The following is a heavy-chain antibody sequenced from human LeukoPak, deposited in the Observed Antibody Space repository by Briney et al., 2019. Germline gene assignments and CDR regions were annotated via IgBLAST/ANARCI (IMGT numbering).Heavy chain of an antibody. CDR1: GFTFSDYY. J-gene: IGHJ3*02. CDR2: ISSSGSTI. D-gene: IGHD3-9*01. CDR3: ARDPPYDILTGDSAFDI. V-gene: IGHV3-11*01. Sequence: GGSLRLSCAASGFTFSDYYMSWIRQAPGKGLEWVSYISSSGSTIYYADSVKGRFTISRDNAKNSLYLQMSSLRAEDTAVYYCARDPPYDILTGDSAFDIWGQGTMVTVSS.